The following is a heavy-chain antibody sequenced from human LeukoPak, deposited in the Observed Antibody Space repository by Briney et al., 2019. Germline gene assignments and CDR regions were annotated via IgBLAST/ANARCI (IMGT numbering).Heavy chain of an antibody. Sequence: ASVKVSCKASGYSSTNYGISWVRQAPGQGLEWMGWIHIYRGNTNYAQKLQGRVTMTTDTSTSTAYMELRSLRSDDTAVYYCASRVGATTLAYWGQGTLVTVSS. V-gene: IGHV1-18*01. D-gene: IGHD1-26*01. CDR3: ASRVGATTLAY. CDR1: GYSSTNYG. J-gene: IGHJ4*02. CDR2: IHIYRGNT.